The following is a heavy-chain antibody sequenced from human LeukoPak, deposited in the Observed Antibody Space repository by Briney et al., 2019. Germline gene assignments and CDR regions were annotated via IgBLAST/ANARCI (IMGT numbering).Heavy chain of an antibody. D-gene: IGHD5-18*01. CDR2: IIPILGIA. V-gene: IGHV1-69*04. CDR1: GGTFSSYA. CDR3: AILRGYSYGFDY. Sequence: ASVKVSCKASGGTFSSYAISWVRQAPGQGLEWMGRIIPILGIANYAQKFQGRVTITADKSTSTAYMELSSLRSEDTAVYYCAILRGYSYGFDYWGQGTLVTVSS. J-gene: IGHJ4*02.